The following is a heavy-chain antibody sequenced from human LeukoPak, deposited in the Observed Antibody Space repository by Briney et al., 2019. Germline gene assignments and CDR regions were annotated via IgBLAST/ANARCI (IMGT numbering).Heavy chain of an antibody. D-gene: IGHD3-10*01. V-gene: IGHV4-4*07. CDR3: ARSTGRGFLFAFDI. CDR1: GGSISSYY. J-gene: IGHJ3*02. Sequence: PSETLSLTCTVSGGSISSYYWSWIRQPAGKGLEWIGRIYTSGSTNYNPSLKSQVTMSVDTSKNQFSLKLSSVTAADTAVYYCARSTGRGFLFAFDIWGQGTMVTVSS. CDR2: IYTSGST.